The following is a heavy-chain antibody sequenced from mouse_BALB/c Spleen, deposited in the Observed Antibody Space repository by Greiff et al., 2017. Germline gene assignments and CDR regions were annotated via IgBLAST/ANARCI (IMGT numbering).Heavy chain of an antibody. CDR1: GFNIKDYY. CDR2: IDPENGDT. D-gene: IGHD2-4*01. J-gene: IGHJ3*01. CDR3: NFDYGGFAY. Sequence: VQLQQSGAELVRSGASVKLSCTASGFNIKDYYMHWVKQRPEQGLEWIGWIDPENGDTEYAPKFQGKATMTADTSSNTAYLQLSSLTSEDTAVYYLNFDYGGFAYWGQGTLVTVSA. V-gene: IGHV14-4*02.